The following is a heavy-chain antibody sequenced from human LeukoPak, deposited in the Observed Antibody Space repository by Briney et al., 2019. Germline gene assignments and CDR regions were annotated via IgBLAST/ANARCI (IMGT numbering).Heavy chain of an antibody. J-gene: IGHJ3*02. CDR1: GFTFDDYV. CDR3: ARATNGRFDI. Sequence: GGSLRLSCAASGFTFDDYVMHWVRQAPGKGLEWVSLITGDGGRTSYADSVRGRFTISRDNSKNSLYLQMNSLRAEDTAVYYCARATNGRFDIWGQGTMVTVSS. D-gene: IGHD2-8*01. V-gene: IGHV3-43*02. CDR2: ITGDGGRT.